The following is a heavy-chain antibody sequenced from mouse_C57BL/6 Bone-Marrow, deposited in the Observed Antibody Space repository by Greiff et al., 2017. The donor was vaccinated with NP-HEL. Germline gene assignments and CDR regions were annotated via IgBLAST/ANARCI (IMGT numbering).Heavy chain of an antibody. Sequence: EVKLMESGGGLVQPQGSLKLSCAASGFSFNTYAMNWVRQAPGKGMEWVARIRSKSNNYATYYADSVKDRFTLSSDDSAIMLYLQMNNLKTEGTAMYYCVRVWSRRAMDYWGQGTSVTVSS. CDR2: IRSKSNNYAT. J-gene: IGHJ4*01. CDR1: GFSFNTYA. CDR3: VRVWSRRAMDY. V-gene: IGHV10-1*01. D-gene: IGHD2-10*02.